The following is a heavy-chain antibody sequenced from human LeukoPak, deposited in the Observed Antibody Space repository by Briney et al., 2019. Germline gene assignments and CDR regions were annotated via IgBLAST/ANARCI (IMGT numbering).Heavy chain of an antibody. CDR1: GDSISTYS. CDR2: TSYSGTT. CDR3: ARVTGITATPFDY. Sequence: SETLSLTCAVSGDSISTYSWSWIRQPPGKGLEWIGYTSYSGTTYYNPNLNSRVTMPLDTSRNQFSLNLSSVTAADTAVYYCARVTGITATPFDYWGQGTLVTVSS. D-gene: IGHD1-7*01. V-gene: IGHV4-59*08. J-gene: IGHJ4*02.